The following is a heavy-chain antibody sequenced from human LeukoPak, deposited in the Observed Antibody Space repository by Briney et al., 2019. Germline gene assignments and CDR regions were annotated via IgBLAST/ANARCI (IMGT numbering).Heavy chain of an antibody. CDR3: ARRRGYSGTHDY. CDR1: GGSISSYY. D-gene: IGHD5-12*01. CDR2: IYYSGST. V-gene: IGHV4-59*12. Sequence: SETLSLTCTVSGGSISSYYWSWIRQPPGKGLEWIGYIYYSGSTNYNPSLKSRVTISVDTSKNQFSLKLSSVTAADTAVYYCARRRGYSGTHDYWGQGTLVTVSS. J-gene: IGHJ4*02.